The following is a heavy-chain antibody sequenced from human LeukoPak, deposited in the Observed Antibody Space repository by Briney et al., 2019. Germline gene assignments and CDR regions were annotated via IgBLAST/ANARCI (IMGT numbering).Heavy chain of an antibody. CDR1: GDSVSSNSAA. CDR2: TYYRSKWYK. Sequence: SQTLSLTCAISGDSVSSNSAAWNWIRQSPSRGLEWLGRTYYRSKWYKDYAVSVKSRITINPDTSKNQFSLQLNSVTPEDTAVYYCARDPGVIIAVAGTYYGMDVWGQGTTVTVSS. D-gene: IGHD6-19*01. CDR3: ARDPGVIIAVAGTYYGMDV. J-gene: IGHJ6*02. V-gene: IGHV6-1*01.